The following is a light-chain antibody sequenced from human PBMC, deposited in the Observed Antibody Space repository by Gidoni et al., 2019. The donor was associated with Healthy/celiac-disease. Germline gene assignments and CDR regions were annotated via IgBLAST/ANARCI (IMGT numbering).Light chain of an antibody. Sequence: IVSTHSPATLSLSPGERATLSCRASQSFSSYLAWYQQKPGQAPRLLIYDASNRATGIPARFSGSGSGTDFTLTISSLEPEDFAVYYCQQRSNWPLTFGGGTKVEIK. CDR2: DAS. J-gene: IGKJ4*01. CDR1: QSFSSY. CDR3: QQRSNWPLT. V-gene: IGKV3-11*01.